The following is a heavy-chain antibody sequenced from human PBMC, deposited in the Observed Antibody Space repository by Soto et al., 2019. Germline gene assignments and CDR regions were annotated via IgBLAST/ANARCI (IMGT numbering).Heavy chain of an antibody. J-gene: IGHJ4*02. CDR3: ASNDVDGNPYYFDY. CDR1: GGSISSGGYY. V-gene: IGHV4-31*03. CDR2: IYYSGST. D-gene: IGHD1-1*01. Sequence: SETLSLTCTVSGGSISSGGYYWSWIRQHPGKGLEWIGYIYYSGSTYYNPSLKSRVTISVDTSKNQFSLKLSSVTAADTAVYYCASNDVDGNPYYFDYWGQGTLVTVSS.